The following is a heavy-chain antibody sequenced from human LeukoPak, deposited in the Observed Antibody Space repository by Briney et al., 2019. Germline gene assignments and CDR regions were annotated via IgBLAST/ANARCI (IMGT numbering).Heavy chain of an antibody. Sequence: GGSLRLSCAASGFTFDDYAMHWVRQAPGKGLEWVSGISWNSGSIGYADSVKGRLTISRDNAKNSLYLQMNSLRAEDTALYYCAKSPNYSSGRRYYYYYGMDVWGQGTTVTVSS. V-gene: IGHV3-9*01. D-gene: IGHD6-19*01. CDR3: AKSPNYSSGRRYYYYYGMDV. J-gene: IGHJ6*02. CDR2: ISWNSGSI. CDR1: GFTFDDYA.